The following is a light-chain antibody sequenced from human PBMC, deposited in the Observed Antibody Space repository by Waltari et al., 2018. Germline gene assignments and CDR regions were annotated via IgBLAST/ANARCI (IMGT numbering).Light chain of an antibody. J-gene: IGKJ1*01. CDR1: QGVSNNY. CDR3: QQYGGPPWT. CDR2: GAS. Sequence: EVVLSQSPGTLSLSPGERATLSCRASQGVSNNYLAWHQQKPGQAPRLLIYGASSRATGIPDRFSGSGSGTDFTLTITKLEPEDFAVYFCQQYGGPPWTFGQGTKVEIK. V-gene: IGKV3-20*01.